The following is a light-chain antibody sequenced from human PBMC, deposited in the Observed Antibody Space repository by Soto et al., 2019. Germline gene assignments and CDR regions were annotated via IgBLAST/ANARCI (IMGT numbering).Light chain of an antibody. J-gene: IGKJ3*01. Sequence: DIVMTQSPDSLAVSLGERATINCKSSRSILSGSNNYLAWYQQKPGQPPRLLIYWASTRESGVTDRFSGSGSGTDFTLTISSLQAEDVAVYYCQQYYSSPFAFGPGTKVDI. CDR2: WAS. V-gene: IGKV4-1*01. CDR1: RSILSGSNNY. CDR3: QQYYSSPFA.